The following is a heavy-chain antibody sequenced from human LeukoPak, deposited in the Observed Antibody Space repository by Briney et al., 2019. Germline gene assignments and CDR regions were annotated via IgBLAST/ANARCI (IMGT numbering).Heavy chain of an antibody. J-gene: IGHJ3*02. CDR2: INHSGST. CDR3: ARRAGGGPGGGYISRSGTWPPAGRAFDI. Sequence: SETLSLTCAVYGGSFSGYYWSWIRQPPGKGLEWIGEINHSGSTNYNPSLKSRVTISVDTSKNQFSLKLSSVTAADTAVYYCARRAGGGPGGGYISRSGTWPPAGRAFDIWGQGTMVTVSS. D-gene: IGHD6-19*01. V-gene: IGHV4-34*01. CDR1: GGSFSGYY.